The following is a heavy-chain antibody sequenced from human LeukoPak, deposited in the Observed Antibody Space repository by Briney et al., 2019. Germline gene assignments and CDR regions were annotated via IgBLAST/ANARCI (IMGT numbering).Heavy chain of an antibody. Sequence: SETLSLTCAVYGGSFSGYYWSWIRQPPGKGLEWIGEINHSGSTNYNPSLKSRVTISVDTSKNQFSLKLSSVTAADTAVYYCARGVGNDDILTGYYGGREYYFDYWGQGTLVTVSS. V-gene: IGHV4-34*01. CDR3: ARGVGNDDILTGYYGGREYYFDY. D-gene: IGHD3-9*01. J-gene: IGHJ4*02. CDR1: GGSFSGYY. CDR2: INHSGST.